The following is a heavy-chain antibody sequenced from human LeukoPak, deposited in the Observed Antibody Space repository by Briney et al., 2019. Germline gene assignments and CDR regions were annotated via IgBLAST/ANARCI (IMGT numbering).Heavy chain of an antibody. CDR1: GYTFSTYG. CDR2: ISAYNGHT. J-gene: IGHJ4*02. D-gene: IGHD6-19*01. Sequence: ASVKVSCKASGYTFSTYGISWVRQAPGQGLEWMGWISAYNGHTKYAQKFQGRATVTTDTSTSTAYMELTSLTSDDTAVYYCARDKDLGAVAGTFDYWGQGTLVTVSS. CDR3: ARDKDLGAVAGTFDY. V-gene: IGHV1-18*01.